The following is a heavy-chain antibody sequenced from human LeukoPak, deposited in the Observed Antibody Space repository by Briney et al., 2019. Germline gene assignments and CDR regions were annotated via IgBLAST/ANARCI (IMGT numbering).Heavy chain of an antibody. CDR1: GFTFSNYA. D-gene: IGHD3-22*01. J-gene: IGHJ4*02. CDR2: ISGTGGSI. Sequence: QPGGSLRLSCAASGFTFSNYATMWVRQAPGKGLEWVSGISGTGGSIFDADSAKGRFTISRDNAKNSLYLQMNSLRAEDTAVYYCASQGPYYDSSGDRIDYWGQGTLVTVSS. CDR3: ASQGPYYDSSGDRIDY. V-gene: IGHV3-23*01.